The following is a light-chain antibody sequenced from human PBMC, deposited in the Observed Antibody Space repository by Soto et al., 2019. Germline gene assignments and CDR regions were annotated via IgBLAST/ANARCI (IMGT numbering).Light chain of an antibody. V-gene: IGLV2-14*01. CDR2: DVN. Sequence: QSVLTQPASVSGSPGQSITISCTGSSSDVGGYKYVSWYQQHPGKAPKLMIFDVNNRASGVSNRFSGSKSGNTASLTISGLQAEDEADYFCSSYTSSSTWVFGGGTKLTVL. J-gene: IGLJ3*02. CDR1: SSDVGGYKY. CDR3: SSYTSSSTWV.